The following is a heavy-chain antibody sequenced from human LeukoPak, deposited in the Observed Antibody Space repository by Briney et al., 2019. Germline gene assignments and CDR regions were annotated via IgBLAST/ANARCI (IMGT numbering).Heavy chain of an antibody. V-gene: IGHV1-69*06. D-gene: IGHD6-13*01. J-gene: IGHJ5*02. CDR2: IIPIFGTA. Sequence: GSSVKVSCKASGGTFSSYAISWVRQAPGQGLEWMGGIIPIFGTANYAQKFQGRVTITADKSTSTAYMELSSLRSEDTAVYYCARGRPMTSIAAAGVNWFDPWGQGTLVTVSS. CDR1: GGTFSSYA. CDR3: ARGRPMTSIAAAGVNWFDP.